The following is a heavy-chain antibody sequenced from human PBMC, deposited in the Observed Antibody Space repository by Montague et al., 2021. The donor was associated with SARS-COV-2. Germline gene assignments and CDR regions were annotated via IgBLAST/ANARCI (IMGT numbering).Heavy chain of an antibody. CDR1: GGSFSGFY. J-gene: IGHJ6*03. D-gene: IGHD3-22*01. CDR3: ARVQQGVNMVVVVIGFYYYMDV. V-gene: IGHV4-34*01. CDR2: INQSGSI. Sequence: SETLPLTCAVSGGSFSGFYWSWVRQPPGEGLEWIGEINQSGSINYNPSLTSRVTILVDSSKNQFSLKLTSVTASDTAVYYCARVQQGVNMVVVVIGFYYYMDVWGKGTTVTVSS.